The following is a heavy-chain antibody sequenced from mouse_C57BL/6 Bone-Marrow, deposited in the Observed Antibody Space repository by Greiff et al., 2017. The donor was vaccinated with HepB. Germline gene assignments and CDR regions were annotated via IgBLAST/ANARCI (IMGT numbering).Heavy chain of an antibody. CDR3: AIWAKLGLDY. CDR1: GYTFTDYY. CDR2: INPNNGGT. Sequence: VQLQQSGPELVKPGASVKISCKASGYTFTDYYMNWVKQSHGKSLEWIGDINPNNGGTSYNQKFKGKATLTVDKSSSTAYMELRSLTSEDSAVYYCAIWAKLGLDYWGQGTTLTVSS. D-gene: IGHD4-1*01. J-gene: IGHJ2*01. V-gene: IGHV1-26*01.